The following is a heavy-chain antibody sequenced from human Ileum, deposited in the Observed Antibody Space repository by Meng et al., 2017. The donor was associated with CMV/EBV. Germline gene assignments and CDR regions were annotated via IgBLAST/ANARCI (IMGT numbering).Heavy chain of an antibody. Sequence: GESLKISCAASGFAFSTYAMSWVRQAPGKGLEWVSAISGAGRSTYYADSVTGRFTISRDNSKNTLCLQLKSLRAEDTAVYYCAKDNGYGGSYFDYWGQGSLVTVSS. CDR2: ISGAGRST. CDR3: AKDNGYGGSYFDY. J-gene: IGHJ4*02. V-gene: IGHV3-23*01. CDR1: GFAFSTYA. D-gene: IGHD1-26*01.